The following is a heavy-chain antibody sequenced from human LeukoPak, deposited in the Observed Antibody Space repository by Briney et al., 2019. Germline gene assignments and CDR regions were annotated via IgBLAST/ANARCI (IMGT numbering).Heavy chain of an antibody. CDR3: ASWGSVAGQRALDY. CDR1: GFTFSRYW. Sequence: PGGALRLSWAASGFTFSRYWMTWVRQAPGKGLEWVATLIQEGREKHYVASVKGRFTISRDNAKNSVYLEMNSLRAEATAVYFCASWGSVAGQRALDYWGQGTLVTVSS. CDR2: LIQEGREK. J-gene: IGHJ4*02. D-gene: IGHD6-19*01. V-gene: IGHV3-7*03.